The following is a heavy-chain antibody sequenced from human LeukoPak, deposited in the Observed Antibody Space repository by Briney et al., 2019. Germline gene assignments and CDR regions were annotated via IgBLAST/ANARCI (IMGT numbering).Heavy chain of an antibody. CDR2: INPSGGST. Sequence: GASVKVSCKASGYTFTGYYMHWVRQAPGQGLEWMGIINPSGGSTSNAQKFQGRVTMTRDTSTSTVYMELSSLRSEDTAVYYCARDAVHYYDSSGYCELDYWGQGNLVTVSS. CDR3: ARDAVHYYDSSGYCELDY. V-gene: IGHV1-46*01. D-gene: IGHD3-22*01. CDR1: GYTFTGYY. J-gene: IGHJ4*02.